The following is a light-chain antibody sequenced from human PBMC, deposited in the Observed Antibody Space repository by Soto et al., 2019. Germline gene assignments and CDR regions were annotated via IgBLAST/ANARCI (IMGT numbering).Light chain of an antibody. J-gene: IGKJ1*01. CDR2: GAS. CDR1: QSISSW. CDR3: QQYNSYSGT. Sequence: DIQLTQSPSTLSASVGDRVTITCRASQSISSWLAWYQQKPGKAPKLLIYGASSLESGVPSRFSGSGSGTEFTLTISSLQPDDFATYYCQQYNSYSGTFGQGTKV. V-gene: IGKV1-5*01.